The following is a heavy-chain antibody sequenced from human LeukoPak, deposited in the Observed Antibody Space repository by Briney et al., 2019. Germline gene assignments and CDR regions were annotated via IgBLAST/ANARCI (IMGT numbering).Heavy chain of an antibody. CDR1: GFTFSSYG. CDR2: ISYDGSNK. V-gene: IGHV3-30*18. D-gene: IGHD1-26*01. CDR3: AKEGYSGSYFDY. Sequence: GRSLRLSCAASGFTFSSYGMHWVRQAPGKGLEWVAVISYDGSNKYYADSVKGRFTISRDNSKNTLYLQMNSLRAEDTAVYYCAKEGYSGSYFDYWGQGTLVTVSS. J-gene: IGHJ4*02.